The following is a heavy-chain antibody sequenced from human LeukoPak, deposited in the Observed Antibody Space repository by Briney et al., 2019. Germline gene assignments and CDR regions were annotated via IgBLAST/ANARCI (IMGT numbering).Heavy chain of an antibody. Sequence: SVKVSCKASGYTFTSYYMHRVRQAPGQGLEWMGIINPSGGSTSYAQKFQGRVTMTRDTSTSAVYMELSSLRSEDTAVYYCARDKLRGSGSYYNDGYYYGMDVWGQGTTVTVSS. J-gene: IGHJ6*02. D-gene: IGHD3-10*01. CDR3: ARDKLRGSGSYYNDGYYYGMDV. V-gene: IGHV1-46*01. CDR1: GYTFTSYY. CDR2: INPSGGST.